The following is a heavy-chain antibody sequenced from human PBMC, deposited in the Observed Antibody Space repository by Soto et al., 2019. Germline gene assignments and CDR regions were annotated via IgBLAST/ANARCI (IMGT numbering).Heavy chain of an antibody. Sequence: QVQLVQSGAEVKKPGSSVKVSCKASGGTFSSYAISWVRQAPGQGLEWVGGIIPVFGTGNYAQKFQGRVTITADESTSTAYMELRSLRFEDTAVYYCAQTLGLAVSGPGRFDLWGRGTLVTVSS. D-gene: IGHD6-19*01. J-gene: IGHJ2*01. CDR3: AQTLGLAVSGPGRFDL. CDR2: IIPVFGTG. CDR1: GGTFSSYA. V-gene: IGHV1-69*12.